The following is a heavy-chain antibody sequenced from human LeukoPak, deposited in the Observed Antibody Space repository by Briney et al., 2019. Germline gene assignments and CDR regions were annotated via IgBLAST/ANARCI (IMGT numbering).Heavy chain of an antibody. D-gene: IGHD4-17*01. V-gene: IGHV3-66*01. CDR3: ARGYDYGEKGAFDI. Sequence: GGSLRLSCAASGFTVSSNYMSWVRQAPGKGLEWVSVIYSGGSTYYADSVKGRFTISRDNSKNTLYLQMNSLRAEDTAVYYCARGYDYGEKGAFDIWGQGTMVTVSS. J-gene: IGHJ3*02. CDR2: IYSGGST. CDR1: GFTVSSNY.